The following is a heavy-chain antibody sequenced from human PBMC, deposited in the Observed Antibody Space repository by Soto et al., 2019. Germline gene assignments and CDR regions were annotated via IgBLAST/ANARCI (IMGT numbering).Heavy chain of an antibody. CDR2: IYYSGST. CDR1: GGSISSGGYY. Sequence: QVQLQESGPGLVKPSQTLSLTCTVSGGSISSGGYYWSWIRQHPGKGLEWIGYIYYSGSTYYNPSLKSRVTISVDTSKNQFSLKLSSVTAADTAVYYCAREVRFLEWLLLPTDPDGMDVWGQGTTVTVSS. D-gene: IGHD3-3*01. J-gene: IGHJ6*02. CDR3: AREVRFLEWLLLPTDPDGMDV. V-gene: IGHV4-31*03.